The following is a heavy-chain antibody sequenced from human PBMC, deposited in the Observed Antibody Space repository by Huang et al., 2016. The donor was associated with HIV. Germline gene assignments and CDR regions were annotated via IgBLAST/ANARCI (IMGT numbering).Heavy chain of an antibody. CDR2: VLPYLGKA. V-gene: IGHV1-69*10. J-gene: IGHJ5*02. CDR1: GGTFSSYA. Sequence: QVLLVQSGAEVRKPGSSVKVSCTAFGGTFSSYAISWVRQAPGQGLEWMGGVLPYLGKANYTQKFQGRVTITGDESTNTGYMELTRRTSEDTAVYYCARTAYSYGFRQGYNWFDPWGQGTPVTVSS. D-gene: IGHD5-18*01. CDR3: ARTAYSYGFRQGYNWFDP.